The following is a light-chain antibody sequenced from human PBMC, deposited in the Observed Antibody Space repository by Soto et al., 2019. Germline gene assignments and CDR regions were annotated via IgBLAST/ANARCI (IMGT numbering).Light chain of an antibody. CDR2: GTP. Sequence: EIVLTQSPGTLSVSPGERATLSCRASQTISSNYLAWYQQKPRQAPSLLIYGTPSRATGIPDRFSGGGSGTYFTLTISKLEPEDSAIYYCQQYVSRTYGQGTKLEIK. J-gene: IGKJ1*01. CDR3: QQYVSRT. CDR1: QTISSNY. V-gene: IGKV3-20*01.